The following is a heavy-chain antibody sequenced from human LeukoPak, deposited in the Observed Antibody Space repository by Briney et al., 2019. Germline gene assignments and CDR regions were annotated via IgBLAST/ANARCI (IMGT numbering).Heavy chain of an antibody. CDR2: INPNSGGT. CDR3: ARGGGSGWYGRVVHYFDY. CDR1: GYTFTGYY. D-gene: IGHD6-19*01. Sequence: GASVKVSCKASGYTFTGYYMHWVRQAPGQGLEWMGWINPNSGGTNYAQKFQGRVTMTRDTSISTAYMELSRLRSDDTAVYYCARGGGSGWYGRVVHYFDYWGQGTLVTVSS. V-gene: IGHV1-2*02. J-gene: IGHJ4*02.